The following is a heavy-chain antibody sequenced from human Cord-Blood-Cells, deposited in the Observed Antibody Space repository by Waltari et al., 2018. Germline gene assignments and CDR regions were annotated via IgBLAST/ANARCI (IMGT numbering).Heavy chain of an antibody. CDR3: ARVSRSGNYDILTGNLDY. D-gene: IGHD3-9*01. CDR1: GYTFTASY. Sequence: QVQLVHSGAEVKKPGAPVKVSCNTSGYTFTASYLHWVRQARGHGLEWMGWINPNSGGTNYAQKFQGRVTMTRDTSISTAYMELSRLRSDDTAVYYCARVSRSGNYDILTGNLDYWGQGTLVTVSS. CDR2: INPNSGGT. J-gene: IGHJ4*02. V-gene: IGHV1-2*02.